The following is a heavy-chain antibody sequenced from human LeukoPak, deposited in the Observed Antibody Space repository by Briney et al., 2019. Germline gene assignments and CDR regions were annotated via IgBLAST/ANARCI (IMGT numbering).Heavy chain of an antibody. V-gene: IGHV4-4*07. CDR3: ARPPVGTSYSNSRWDV. CDR2: IYSSGST. D-gene: IGHD2-2*01. CDR1: GGSISANY. J-gene: IGHJ6*04. Sequence: SETLSLTCTVSGGSISANYWIWMRQSAGKGLEYIGRIYSSGSTNYNPSLKSRVTISVDTSKNQISLKLSSVTAADTAVYYCARPPVGTSYSNSRWDVWGKGTTVTVSS.